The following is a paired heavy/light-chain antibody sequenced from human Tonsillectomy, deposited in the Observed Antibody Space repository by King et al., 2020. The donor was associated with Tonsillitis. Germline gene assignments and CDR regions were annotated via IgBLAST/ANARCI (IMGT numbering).Heavy chain of an antibody. Sequence: QVQLQESGPRQVKTSQTLSLTCTVSSGSISSDYHWAWIRLQPGGGLEWIGSISRSGHVSYHPSLKGRVTISVDTSKKKFSLDVTSVVVADTAVFFCARGRGDIYGYFDLWGQGILDTVSS. J-gene: IGHJ4*02. V-gene: IGHV4-31*03. CDR3: ARGRGDIYGYFDL. CDR2: ISRSGHV. CDR1: SGSISSDYH. D-gene: IGHD3-10*01.
Light chain of an antibody. V-gene: IGLV1-51*02. CDR2: EDS. Sequence: QSVLAQPPSVFAAPGQKVSISCSGSSSNIGNNYVSWYQQLPGTAPRLLIIEDSHRPSGIPDRFSGSKSATSATLAITGLQYGDEADYYCGTWDSSLGVWVFGGGTVLTVL. CDR3: GTWDSSLGVWV. J-gene: IGLJ3*02. CDR1: SSNIGNNY.